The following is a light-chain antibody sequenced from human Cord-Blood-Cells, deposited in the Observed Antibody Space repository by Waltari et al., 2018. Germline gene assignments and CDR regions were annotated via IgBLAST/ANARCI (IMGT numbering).Light chain of an antibody. V-gene: IGLV2-14*01. J-gene: IGLJ2*01. CDR1: SSDVGGYTY. CDR2: DVS. CDR3: SSYTSSSTLV. Sequence: QSALTQPASVSGSPGQSITISCTGTSSDVGGYTYVSWYQQHPGKAPKLMIYDVSNRPAGVSNRFSGSKSRNTASLTISGLQAENEADYYCSSYTSSSTLVFGGVTKLTVL.